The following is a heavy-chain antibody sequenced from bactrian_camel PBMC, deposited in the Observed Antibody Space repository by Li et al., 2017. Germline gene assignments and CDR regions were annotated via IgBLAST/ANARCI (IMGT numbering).Heavy chain of an antibody. Sequence: HVQLVESGGGSVQAGGSLRLSCAASGFTFDDHDMGWFRQAHGDGCELVSTISSERSTYYADSVKGRFTISKDNAKNTLYLQMKSLKLEDTAMYYCAAEYGSHGGVWDERDYGYWGQGPRSPSP. CDR1: GFTFDDHD. CDR2: TISSERST. V-gene: IGHV3S63*01. CDR3: AAEYGSHGGVWDERDYGY. D-gene: IGHD5*01. J-gene: IGHJ6*01.